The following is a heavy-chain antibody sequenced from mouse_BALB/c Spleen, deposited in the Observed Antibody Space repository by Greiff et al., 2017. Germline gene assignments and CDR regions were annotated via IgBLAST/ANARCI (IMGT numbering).Heavy chain of an antibody. CDR3: ARGGGITAWFAY. J-gene: IGHJ3*01. D-gene: IGHD2-4*01. V-gene: IGHV5-6-5*01. CDR2: ISSGGST. Sequence: EVKVVESGGGLVKPGGSLKLSCAASGFTFSSYAMSWVRQTPEKRLEWVASISSGGSTYYPDSVKGRFTISRDNARNLLYLQMSSLRSEDTAMYYCARGGGITAWFAYWGQGILVTVSA. CDR1: GFTFSSYA.